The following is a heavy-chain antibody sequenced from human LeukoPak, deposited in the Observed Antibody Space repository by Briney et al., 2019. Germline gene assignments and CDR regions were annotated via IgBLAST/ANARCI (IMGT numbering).Heavy chain of an antibody. J-gene: IGHJ4*02. CDR2: IIPIFGTA. CDR1: GGTFSSYV. D-gene: IGHD3-10*01. Sequence: SVKVSCKASGGTFSSYVISWVRQAPGQGLEWMGRIIPIFGTANYAQKFQGRVTITTDESTSTAYMELSSLRSEDTAVYYCARGTHRSDYYGSGSYPYWGQGTLVTVSS. V-gene: IGHV1-69*05. CDR3: ARGTHRSDYYGSGSYPY.